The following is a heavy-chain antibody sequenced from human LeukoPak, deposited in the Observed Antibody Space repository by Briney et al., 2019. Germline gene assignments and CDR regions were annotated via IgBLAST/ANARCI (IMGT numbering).Heavy chain of an antibody. Sequence: SETLSLTCTVSGGSISSGGYYWSWIRQPPGKGLEWIGYIYYSGSTNYNPSLKSRVTISVDTSKNQFSLKLSSVTAADTAVYYCARALRRYFDWSIGGFDYWGQGTLVTVSS. J-gene: IGHJ4*02. D-gene: IGHD3-9*01. CDR3: ARALRRYFDWSIGGFDY. CDR2: IYYSGST. CDR1: GGSISSGGYY. V-gene: IGHV4-61*08.